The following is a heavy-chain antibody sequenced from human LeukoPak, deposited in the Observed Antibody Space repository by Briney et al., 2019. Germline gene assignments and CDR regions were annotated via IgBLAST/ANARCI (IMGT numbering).Heavy chain of an antibody. CDR2: INHSGST. D-gene: IGHD6-19*01. Sequence: SETLPLTCAVYGGSFSGYYWSWIRQPPGKGLEWIGEINHSGSTNYNPSLKSRVTISVDTSKNQFSLKLSSVTAADTAVYYCARARAVAGTPYYYGMDVWGQGTTVTVSS. CDR1: GGSFSGYY. CDR3: ARARAVAGTPYYYGMDV. V-gene: IGHV4-34*01. J-gene: IGHJ6*02.